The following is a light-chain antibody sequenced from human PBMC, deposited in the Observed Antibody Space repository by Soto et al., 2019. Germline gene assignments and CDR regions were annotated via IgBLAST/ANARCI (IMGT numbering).Light chain of an antibody. V-gene: IGLV2-14*03. CDR2: DVS. CDR1: SSDVGGYDY. J-gene: IGLJ1*01. Sequence: QSALTQPASVSGSPGQSITISCTGTSSDVGGYDYVSWYQHHPGKAPKLMIYDVSNRPSGVSNRFSSSKSGNTASLTISGLQAEDEADYYCSSYTSSSLYVFGTGTKV. CDR3: SSYTSSSLYV.